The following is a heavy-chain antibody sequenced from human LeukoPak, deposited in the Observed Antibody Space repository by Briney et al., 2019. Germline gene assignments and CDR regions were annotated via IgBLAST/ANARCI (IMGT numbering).Heavy chain of an antibody. CDR1: GGSISSNY. V-gene: IGHV4-59*08. J-gene: IGHJ4*02. Sequence: KPSETLSLTCTVSGGSISSNYWSWIRQPPGKGLEWIGYIFHTGSTNYNRSLKSRVTISVDTSKNQFSLKLNSVTAADTAVYYCARHIRGAYYYFDYWGQGTLVTVSS. D-gene: IGHD3-10*01. CDR3: ARHIRGAYYYFDY. CDR2: IFHTGST.